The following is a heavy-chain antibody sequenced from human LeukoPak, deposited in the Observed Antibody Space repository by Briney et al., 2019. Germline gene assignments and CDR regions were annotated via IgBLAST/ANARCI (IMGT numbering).Heavy chain of an antibody. D-gene: IGHD3-22*01. CDR2: INPNSGGT. CDR3: ARDSNYYDSGDY. Sequence: ASVKVSCKASGYTFTGYYMHWVRQAPGQGLEWMGWINPNSGGTNYAQKFQGRVTMTRDTSISTAYMELSSLRSEDTAVYYCARDSNYYDSGDYWGQGTLVTVSS. J-gene: IGHJ4*02. CDR1: GYTFTGYY. V-gene: IGHV1-2*02.